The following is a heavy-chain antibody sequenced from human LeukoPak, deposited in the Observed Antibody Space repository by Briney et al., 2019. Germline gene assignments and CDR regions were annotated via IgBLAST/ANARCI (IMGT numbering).Heavy chain of an antibody. CDR3: ARDSSMLRGPLVIYYFDF. V-gene: IGHV3-23*01. CDR2: ISGGGDAT. Sequence: GGSLRLSCAASDFSFIAYAMSWVRQAPGKGLEWVSTISGGGDATYYADSVKGRFTISRDNSKNTLYLQMNSLRVEDTAVYYCARDSSMLRGPLVIYYFDFWGQGTLVTVSS. D-gene: IGHD3-10*01. CDR1: DFSFIAYA. J-gene: IGHJ4*02.